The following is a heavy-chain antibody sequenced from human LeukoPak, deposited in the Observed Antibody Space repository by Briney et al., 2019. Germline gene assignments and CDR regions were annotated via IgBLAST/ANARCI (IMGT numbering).Heavy chain of an antibody. Sequence: SETLSLTCTVAGGSISSYYWSWIRQPAGKGREWIGRIYTSGSTNYNPSLKGRVTMSVETSKSTFSLKLSSVTAADTAVYYCARSGPMGIAVARWFDPWGQGTLVTVSS. CDR3: ARSGPMGIAVARWFDP. J-gene: IGHJ5*02. CDR1: GGSISSYY. CDR2: IYTSGST. D-gene: IGHD6-19*01. V-gene: IGHV4-4*07.